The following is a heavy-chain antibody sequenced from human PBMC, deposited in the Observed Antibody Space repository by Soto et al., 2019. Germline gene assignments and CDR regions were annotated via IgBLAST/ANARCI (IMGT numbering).Heavy chain of an antibody. D-gene: IGHD6-19*01. CDR3: ARDYGQWPAIYVGLDV. Sequence: QVQLVQSGAEVKKPGSSVKVSCKASGGTFSTYAINWVRQAPGQGLEWMGGISPMFRAANYAQKFLGRVTITADESSSTAYMELNSLRSEDTAMYYCARDYGQWPAIYVGLDVWGQGTTVTVAS. J-gene: IGHJ6*02. CDR2: ISPMFRAA. CDR1: GGTFSTYA. V-gene: IGHV1-69*01.